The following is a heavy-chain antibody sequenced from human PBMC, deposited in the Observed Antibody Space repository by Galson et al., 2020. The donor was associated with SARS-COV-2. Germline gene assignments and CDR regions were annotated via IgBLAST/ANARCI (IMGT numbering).Heavy chain of an antibody. V-gene: IGHV1-46*01. Sequence: ASVKVSCKASGYTFTKYYLHWVRQAPGQGLEWMGIINTSGGRTNYAQKLQGRVTMTRDTSTRTVFMELSSLRSEETAVYYCARDREDYYEGSGYLPGRGDAFDIWGQGTMVTVSS. CDR2: INTSGGRT. CDR3: ARDREDYYEGSGYLPGRGDAFDI. D-gene: IGHD3-22*01. J-gene: IGHJ3*02. CDR1: GYTFTKYY.